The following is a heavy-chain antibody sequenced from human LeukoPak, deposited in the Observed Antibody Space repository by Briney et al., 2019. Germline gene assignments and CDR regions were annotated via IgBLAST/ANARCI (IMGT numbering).Heavy chain of an antibody. Sequence: GGSLRLSCAASGFTFSSYSMNWVRQAPGKGLEWVSSISSSSGFIFYADSVKGRFTISRDNSKNTLYLQMNSLRAEDTAVYYCARVAYDFWSGYRLPFVHYFDYWGQGTLVTVSS. CDR3: ARVAYDFWSGYRLPFVHYFDY. CDR2: ISSSSGFI. V-gene: IGHV3-21*04. CDR1: GFTFSSYS. D-gene: IGHD3-3*01. J-gene: IGHJ4*02.